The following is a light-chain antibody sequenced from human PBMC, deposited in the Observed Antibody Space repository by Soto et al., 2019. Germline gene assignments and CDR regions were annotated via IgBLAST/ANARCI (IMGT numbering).Light chain of an antibody. CDR1: SSNIGAGYD. V-gene: IGLV1-40*01. CDR2: GNS. Sequence: QSVLTQPPSVSGAPGQRVTISCTGSSSNIGAGYDVHWYQQLPGTAPKLLIYGNSNRPSGVPDRFSGSKSGSSASLAITGLQAEDDADYYCQSHDSSLAGTVFGGGTNLTVL. J-gene: IGLJ2*01. CDR3: QSHDSSLAGTV.